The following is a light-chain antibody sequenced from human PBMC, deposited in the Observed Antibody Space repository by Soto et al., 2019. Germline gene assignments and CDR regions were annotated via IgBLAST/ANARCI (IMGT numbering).Light chain of an antibody. V-gene: IGKV3-15*01. CDR1: QSVATN. Sequence: ETVLTQSPLTLSVSPGERATLSCRASQSVATNLAWFQQKPGQVPRLLIYGESTRATGVPDRFSGSGSGTEFTLTISSLQSEDFAVYYCQHYNNWPLTFGGGTKVDSK. CDR2: GES. CDR3: QHYNNWPLT. J-gene: IGKJ4*01.